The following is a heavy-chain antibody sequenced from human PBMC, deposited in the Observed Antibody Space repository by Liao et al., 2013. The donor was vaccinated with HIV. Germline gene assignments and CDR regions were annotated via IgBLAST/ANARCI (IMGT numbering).Heavy chain of an antibody. CDR2: IYISGST. J-gene: IGHJ4*02. D-gene: IGHD6-19*01. V-gene: IGHV4-61*02. CDR1: GGSISSDNYY. Sequence: QVQLQESGPGLVKPSQTLSLTCTVSGGSISSDNYYWSWIRQPAGKGLEWIGRIYISGSTNYNPSLKSRVTISVDTSKNQFYLKLRSVTAADTAVYYCARGPAGMAVAGISDYWGQGTLVTVSS. CDR3: ARGPAGMAVAGISDY.